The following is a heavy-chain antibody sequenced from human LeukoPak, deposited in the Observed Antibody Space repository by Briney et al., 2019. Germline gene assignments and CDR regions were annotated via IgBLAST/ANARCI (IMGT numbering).Heavy chain of an antibody. Sequence: SETLSLTCTVSGGSISSSIYYWGWIRQPPGKGLEWIGSIYYSGSTYYNPSLKSRVTISVDTSKNQFSLKLSSVTAADTAVYYCAWRPSYWFDPWGQGTLVTVSS. CDR3: AWRPSYWFDP. CDR1: GGSISSSIYY. D-gene: IGHD3-3*01. V-gene: IGHV4-39*01. J-gene: IGHJ5*02. CDR2: IYYSGST.